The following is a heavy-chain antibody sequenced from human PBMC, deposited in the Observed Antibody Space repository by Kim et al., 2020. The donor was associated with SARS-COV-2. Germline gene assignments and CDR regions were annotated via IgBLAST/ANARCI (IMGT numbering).Heavy chain of an antibody. CDR1: AFTFSAYW. V-gene: IGHV3-7*01. J-gene: IGHJ4*02. CDR3: ASDKGGRAGLDY. D-gene: IGHD3-16*01. Sequence: GGSLRLSCAASAFTFSAYWMGWVRQAPGKGLEWVAFIKEDGGEKYYVDSVKGRFTISRDNAKNSLFLQMNSLRVEDTAVYFCASDKGGRAGLDYWGQGT. CDR2: IKEDGGEK.